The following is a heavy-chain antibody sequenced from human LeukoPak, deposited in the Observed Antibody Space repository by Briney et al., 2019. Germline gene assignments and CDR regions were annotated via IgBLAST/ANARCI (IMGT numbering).Heavy chain of an antibody. V-gene: IGHV3-11*01. Sequence: GGSLRLSCAASGFTFSDYYMSWIRQAPGKGLEWVSCISSSGSTIYYADSVKGRFTISRDNAKNSLYLQMNSLRAEDTAVYYCARHTMVRGVMEGDDAFDNWGQGTMVTVSS. CDR1: GFTFSDYY. J-gene: IGHJ3*02. D-gene: IGHD3-10*01. CDR3: ARHTMVRGVMEGDDAFDN. CDR2: ISSSGSTI.